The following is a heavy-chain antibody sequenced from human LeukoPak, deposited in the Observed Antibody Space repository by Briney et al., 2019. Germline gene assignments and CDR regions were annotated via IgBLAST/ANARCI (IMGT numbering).Heavy chain of an antibody. CDR2: IYYSGST. Sequence: SETLSLTCTVSGGSISSSSYYWGWIRQPPGKGLEWIGSIYYSGSTYYNPSLKSRVTISVDTSKNQFSLKLSSVTAADTAVYYCARSIYDILTGYYSWLDYWGQGTLVTVSS. V-gene: IGHV4-39*07. J-gene: IGHJ4*02. D-gene: IGHD3-9*01. CDR3: ARSIYDILTGYYSWLDY. CDR1: GGSISSSSYY.